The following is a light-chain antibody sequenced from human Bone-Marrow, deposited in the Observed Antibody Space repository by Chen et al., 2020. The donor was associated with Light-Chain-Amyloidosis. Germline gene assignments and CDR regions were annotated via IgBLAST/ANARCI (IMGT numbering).Light chain of an antibody. CDR2: RDT. CDR3: QSADSSGTYEVI. CDR1: DLPTKY. J-gene: IGLJ2*01. Sequence: SYVLPQHPPFPLPPGPTASITCSGDDLPTKYAYWYQQKPGPAPVLVIHRDTERPSGISERFSGSSSGTTATLTISGVQAEDEADYHCQSADSSGTYEVIFGGGTKLTVL. V-gene: IGLV3-25*03.